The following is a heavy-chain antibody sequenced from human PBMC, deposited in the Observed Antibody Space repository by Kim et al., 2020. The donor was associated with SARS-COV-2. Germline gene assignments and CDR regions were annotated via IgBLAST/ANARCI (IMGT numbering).Heavy chain of an antibody. J-gene: IGHJ5*02. Sequence: GGSLRLSCAASGFTFSSYAMHWVRQAPGKGLEWVAVISYDGSNKYYADSVKGRFTISRDNSKNTLYLQMNSLRAEDTAVYYCARDRSSSGWYSWFDPWGQGTLVTVSS. CDR2: ISYDGSNK. V-gene: IGHV3-30*04. D-gene: IGHD6-19*01. CDR3: ARDRSSSGWYSWFDP. CDR1: GFTFSSYA.